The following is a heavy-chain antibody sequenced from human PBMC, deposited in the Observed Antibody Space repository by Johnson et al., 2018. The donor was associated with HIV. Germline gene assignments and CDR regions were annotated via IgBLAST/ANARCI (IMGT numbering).Heavy chain of an antibody. CDR3: ARDSGSGWGGDAFDF. CDR2: ISFAGINK. Sequence: QVQLVESGGGLIQPGRSLRLSCAASGFTFSSYGMHWVRQAPGKGLEWVAGISFAGINKYYADSVQGRFTISRDNSKNTLYLQRNSLRAEDTAVDYCARDSGSGWGGDAFDFWGQGTTVTVSS. CDR1: GFTFSSYG. V-gene: IGHV3-30*19. D-gene: IGHD6-19*01. J-gene: IGHJ3*01.